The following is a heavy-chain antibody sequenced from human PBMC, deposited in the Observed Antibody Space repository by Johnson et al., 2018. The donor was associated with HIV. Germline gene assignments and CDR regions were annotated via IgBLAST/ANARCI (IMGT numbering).Heavy chain of an antibody. CDR1: GFSVSNNY. V-gene: IGHV3-20*04. D-gene: IGHD5-24*01. Sequence: VQLVESGGGLVQSGGSLRLSCGASGFSVSNNYMNWVRQAPGKGLEWVSGINWNGGSTGYADSVKGRFTISSDNAKNSLYLQMNSLRAEDTAVYYCARDEPYNLNAFDIWGQGTMVTVSS. J-gene: IGHJ3*02. CDR2: INWNGGST. CDR3: ARDEPYNLNAFDI.